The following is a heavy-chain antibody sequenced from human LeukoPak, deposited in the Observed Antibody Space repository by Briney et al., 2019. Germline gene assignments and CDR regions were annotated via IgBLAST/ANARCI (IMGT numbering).Heavy chain of an antibody. D-gene: IGHD2-21*01. J-gene: IGHJ4*02. CDR3: ARVLWWNTAFTFDY. CDR1: GFTFSSYW. CDR2: IKQDGSEK. V-gene: IGHV3-7*01. Sequence: GGSLRLSCAASGFTFSSYWMSWVRQAPGKGLEWVANIKQDGSEKYYVDSVKGRFTISRDNAKNSLYLQMNSLRAEGTAVYYCARVLWWNTAFTFDYWGQGTLVTVSS.